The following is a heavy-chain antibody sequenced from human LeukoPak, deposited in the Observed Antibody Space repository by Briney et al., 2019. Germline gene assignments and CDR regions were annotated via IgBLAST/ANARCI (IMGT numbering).Heavy chain of an antibody. D-gene: IGHD4-17*01. Sequence: GGSLRLSCAASGFTFSSYEMNWVRQAPGKGLEWVSYTSSSGSTIYYADSVKGRFTISRDNAKNSLYLQMNSLRAEDTAVYYCARDYGDYAGVRDAFDIWGQGTMVTVSS. CDR2: TSSSGSTI. CDR1: GFTFSSYE. CDR3: ARDYGDYAGVRDAFDI. J-gene: IGHJ3*02. V-gene: IGHV3-48*03.